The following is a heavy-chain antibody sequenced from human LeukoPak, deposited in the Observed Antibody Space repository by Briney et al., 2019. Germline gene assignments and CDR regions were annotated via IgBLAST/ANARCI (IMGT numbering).Heavy chain of an antibody. CDR2: INSDGSST. CDR3: ASTLSSSPH. V-gene: IGHV3-74*01. Sequence: RGSLRLSCAASGFTFSSYWMHWVRHAPGKGLVWVSRINSDGSSTNYADSVKGRFTISRDNAKNTLYLQMNSLRGEDTAVYYCASTLSSSPHWGRGTLVTVSS. D-gene: IGHD6-6*01. J-gene: IGHJ4*02. CDR1: GFTFSSYW.